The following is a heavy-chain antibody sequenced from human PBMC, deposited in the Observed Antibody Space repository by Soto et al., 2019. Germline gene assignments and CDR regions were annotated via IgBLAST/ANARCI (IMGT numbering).Heavy chain of an antibody. V-gene: IGHV1-69*13. CDR2: IIPIFGTA. J-gene: IGHJ3*02. Sequence: SVKVSCKASGGTFSSYAISWVRQAPGQGLEWMGGIIPIFGTANYAQKFQGRVTITADESTSTAYMELSSLRSEDTAVYYCARERRSYDSSGYYYNAFDIWGQGTMVTVSS. CDR3: ARERRSYDSSGYYYNAFDI. CDR1: GGTFSSYA. D-gene: IGHD3-22*01.